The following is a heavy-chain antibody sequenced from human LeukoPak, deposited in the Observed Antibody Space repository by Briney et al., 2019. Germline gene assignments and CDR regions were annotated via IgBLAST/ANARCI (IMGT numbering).Heavy chain of an antibody. CDR3: ARGDSVFPNYYDSSGYPMGAFGFDP. D-gene: IGHD3-22*01. CDR2: IYYSGST. V-gene: IGHV4-59*01. J-gene: IGHJ5*02. Sequence: SETLSLTCTVPGGSISSYYCSWIRQPPGKGLEWIGYIYYSGSTNYNPSLKSRVTISVDTSKNQFSLKLSSVTAADTAVYYCARGDSVFPNYYDSSGYPMGAFGFDPWGQGTLVTVSS. CDR1: GGSISSYY.